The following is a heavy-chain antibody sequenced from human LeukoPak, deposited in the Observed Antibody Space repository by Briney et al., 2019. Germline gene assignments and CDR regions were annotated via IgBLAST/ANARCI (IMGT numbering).Heavy chain of an antibody. J-gene: IGHJ4*02. V-gene: IGHV3-7*01. CDR2: MKDDGSEK. Sequence: GGSLRLSCVTSGFSFNTFSMSCVRQAPGKGLEWVGDMKDDGSEKCYVDSVKGRFTISRDNAKNSLYHQMNSLRVEDTAVYYCIKGHYDSYDWDQGTLVTVSP. D-gene: IGHD3-9*01. CDR1: GFSFNTFS. CDR3: IKGHYDSYD.